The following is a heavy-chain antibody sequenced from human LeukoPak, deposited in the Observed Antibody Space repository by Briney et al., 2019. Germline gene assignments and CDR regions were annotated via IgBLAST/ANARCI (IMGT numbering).Heavy chain of an antibody. Sequence: ASVKVSCKASGFSFTSYDINWVRQAPGQGLEWMGWMNPIKGSTGYARKFRGRVTMTRDTSISTAYMELWSLTSEDTAVYYCVRDGEGVAISVNFWFDPWGQGTLVTVSS. CDR2: MNPIKGST. CDR1: GFSFTSYD. CDR3: VRDGEGVAISVNFWFDP. V-gene: IGHV1-8*02. D-gene: IGHD3-10*01. J-gene: IGHJ5*02.